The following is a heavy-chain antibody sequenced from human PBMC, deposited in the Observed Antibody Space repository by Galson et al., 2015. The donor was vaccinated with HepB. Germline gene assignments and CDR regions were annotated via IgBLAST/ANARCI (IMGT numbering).Heavy chain of an antibody. CDR3: ASRYCSSTSCSNWFDP. V-gene: IGHV1-18*01. Sequence: SVKVSCKASGGTFSTYTINWVRQAPGQGLEWMGWISAYNGNTNYAQKLQGRVTMTTDTSTSTAYMELRSLRSDDTAVYYCASRYCSSTSCSNWFDPWGQGTLVTVSS. J-gene: IGHJ5*02. CDR2: ISAYNGNT. CDR1: GGTFSTYT. D-gene: IGHD2-2*01.